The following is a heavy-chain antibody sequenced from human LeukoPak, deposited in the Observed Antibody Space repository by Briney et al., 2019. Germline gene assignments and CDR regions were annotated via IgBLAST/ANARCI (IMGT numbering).Heavy chain of an antibody. CDR1: GW. J-gene: IGHJ6*03. CDR2: INGLGTAT. V-gene: IGHV3-74*01. CDR3: ARGYGDYLPYYYMDV. Sequence: PGGSLRLSCAGSGWMHWVRQAPGKGLVWVSGINGLGTATYYADSVKGRFTISRDNAKNTVSLQMNSLSAEDTAVYYCARGYGDYLPYYYMDVWGKGTTVTVSS. D-gene: IGHD4-17*01.